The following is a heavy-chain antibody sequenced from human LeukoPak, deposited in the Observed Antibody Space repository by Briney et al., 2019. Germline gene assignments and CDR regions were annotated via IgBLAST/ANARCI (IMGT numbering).Heavy chain of an antibody. CDR2: ISSSGSTI. J-gene: IGHJ3*02. Sequence: GGSLRLSCAASGFTFSSYEMNWVRQAPGKGLEWVSYISSSGSTIYYADSVKGRFTISRDNAKNSLYLQMNSLRAEGTAVYYCAGHYDSSGYRVDVFDIWGQGTMVTVSS. CDR3: AGHYDSSGYRVDVFDI. CDR1: GFTFSSYE. D-gene: IGHD3-22*01. V-gene: IGHV3-48*03.